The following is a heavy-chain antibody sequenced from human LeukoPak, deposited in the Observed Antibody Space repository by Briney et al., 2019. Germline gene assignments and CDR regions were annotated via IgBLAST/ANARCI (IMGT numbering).Heavy chain of an antibody. CDR1: GGSISSSSYY. V-gene: IGHV4-39*07. CDR2: IYYSRST. D-gene: IGHD1-26*01. J-gene: IGHJ4*02. CDR3: ATSPPSEWELLRFRSSFDY. Sequence: SETLSLTCTVSGGSISSSSYYWGWIRQPPGKGLEWIGSIYYSRSTYCSASHKSRVTISVDPYKNQFSLKLSPVTGAHRAVYYCATSPPSEWELLRFRSSFDYWGQETLVTVPS.